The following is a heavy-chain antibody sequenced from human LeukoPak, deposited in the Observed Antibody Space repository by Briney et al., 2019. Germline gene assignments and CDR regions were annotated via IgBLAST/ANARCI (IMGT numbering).Heavy chain of an antibody. V-gene: IGHV3-74*01. CDR1: GFTFSSYW. D-gene: IGHD2-15*01. CDR2: INSDGSST. CDR3: ATRYCSGGSCPNYYYYYINV. Sequence: GGSLRLSCAASGFTFSSYWMHWVRQAPGKGLVWVSRINSDGSSTSYADSVKGRFTISRDNAKNTLYLQMNSLRSEDTAVYYCATRYCSGGSCPNYYYYYINVWGKGTTVTISS. J-gene: IGHJ6*03.